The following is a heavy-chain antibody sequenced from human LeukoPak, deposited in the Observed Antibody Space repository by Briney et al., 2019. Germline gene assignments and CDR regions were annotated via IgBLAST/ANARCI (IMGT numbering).Heavy chain of an antibody. CDR3: TRGPIQLWLYHGMDV. Sequence: GRSLRLSCTVPGFTFGDHAMSWVRQAPGKGLEWVGFIRSKTYGGTTEYAASVKGRFIISRDDSTSIAYLQMNSLKTEDTAVYYCTRGPIQLWLYHGMDVWGQGTTVTVS. D-gene: IGHD5-18*01. CDR1: GFTFGDHA. V-gene: IGHV3-49*04. J-gene: IGHJ6*02. CDR2: IRSKTYGGTT.